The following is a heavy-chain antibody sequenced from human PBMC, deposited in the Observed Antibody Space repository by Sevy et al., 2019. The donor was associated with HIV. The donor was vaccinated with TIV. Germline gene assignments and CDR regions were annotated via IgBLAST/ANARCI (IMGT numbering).Heavy chain of an antibody. Sequence: GGSLRLSCAASGFTFSNSWMSWVRQAPGKGLEWVAKIKEDGSEKYYVDSVKGRFTISRDNAKNSLFLQMNSLRAEDTAVYFYARGETWGQGTLVTVSS. CDR1: GFTFSNSW. J-gene: IGHJ5*02. V-gene: IGHV3-7*01. CDR3: ARGET. CDR2: IKEDGSEK.